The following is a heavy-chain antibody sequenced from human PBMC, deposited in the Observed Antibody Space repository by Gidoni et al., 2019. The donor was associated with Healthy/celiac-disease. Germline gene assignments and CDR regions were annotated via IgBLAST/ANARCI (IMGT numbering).Heavy chain of an antibody. Sequence: QVQLQQWGAGLLKPSETLSLTCAVYGGSFSGYYWSWIRQPPGKGLEWIGEINHSGSTNYNPSLKSRVTISVDTSKNQFSLKLSSVTAADTAVYYCARRGPYYDSRNGAFDIWGQGTMVTVSS. V-gene: IGHV4-34*01. D-gene: IGHD3-22*01. CDR1: GGSFSGYY. CDR3: ARRGPYYDSRNGAFDI. J-gene: IGHJ3*02. CDR2: INHSGST.